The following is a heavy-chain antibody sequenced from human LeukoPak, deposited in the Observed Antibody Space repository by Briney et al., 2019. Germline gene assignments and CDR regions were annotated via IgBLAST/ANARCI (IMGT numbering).Heavy chain of an antibody. CDR2: INDSGGNT. Sequence: GGSLRRSCAASGFTFSSYAMSWVRQAPGKGLEWVSLINDSGGNTYYADSVKGRFTISRDNSKNTLFLQMSSLRAEDTAVYYCAKTSAGIRGGYLDYWGQGTLVTVSS. J-gene: IGHJ4*02. CDR3: AKTSAGIRGGYLDY. CDR1: GFTFSSYA. D-gene: IGHD3-10*01. V-gene: IGHV3-23*01.